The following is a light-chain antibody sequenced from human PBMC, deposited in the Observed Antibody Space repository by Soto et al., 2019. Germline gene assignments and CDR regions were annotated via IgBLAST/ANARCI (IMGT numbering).Light chain of an antibody. CDR1: QSIDNNY. CDR3: QQRSTWPRWT. CDR2: GAS. Sequence: EIVLTHSPGTLSLSPGERATLSCRASQSIDNNYLAWYQQKPCQAPRLVIYGASTRATDIPARFSGSGSGTDLTPTISSLEPEDFAVYYCQQRSTWPRWTFGQGTKVDIK. V-gene: IGKV3-11*01. J-gene: IGKJ1*01.